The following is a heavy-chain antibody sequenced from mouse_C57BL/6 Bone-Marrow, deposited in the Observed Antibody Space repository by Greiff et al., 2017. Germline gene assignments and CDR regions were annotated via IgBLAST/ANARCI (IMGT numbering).Heavy chain of an antibody. Sequence: QVQLQQPGAELVKPGASVKMSCKASGYTFTSYWITWVKQRPGQGLEWIGDLYPGSGSTNYNEKFKSKATLTVATSSSTAYMQLSSLTSEDSAVYYCARYDYYFDYWGQGTTLTVSS. CDR1: GYTFTSYW. J-gene: IGHJ2*01. CDR2: LYPGSGST. D-gene: IGHD2-4*01. CDR3: ARYDYYFDY. V-gene: IGHV1-55*01.